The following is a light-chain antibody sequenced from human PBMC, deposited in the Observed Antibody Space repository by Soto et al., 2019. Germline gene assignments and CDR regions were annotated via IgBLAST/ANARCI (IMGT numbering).Light chain of an antibody. Sequence: EIVLTQSPATLSLSPGERATLSCRASQSISSYLAWYQQKPGQAPRLLIYDASNRATGLPARFSGRGSGTDFTLTISSLEPEDFVVYYCQQRSSWPLTFGGGTKVDIK. CDR3: QQRSSWPLT. V-gene: IGKV3-11*01. CDR1: QSISSY. J-gene: IGKJ4*01. CDR2: DAS.